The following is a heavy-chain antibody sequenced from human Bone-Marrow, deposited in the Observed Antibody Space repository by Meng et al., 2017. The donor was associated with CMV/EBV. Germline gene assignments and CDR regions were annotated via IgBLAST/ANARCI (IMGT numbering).Heavy chain of an antibody. CDR1: GFSFRSNW. J-gene: IGHJ3*01. CDR3: VREMCSNDV. D-gene: IGHD4-11*01. V-gene: IGHV3-74*03. CDR2: INGDGSIR. Sequence: GESLKISCVPSGFSFRSNWMHWVRQAPGKGLVWVSRINGDGSIREYADSVKGRLTISRDNAKDTLYLQMNSLRVEDTAVYYCVREMCSNDVWGRGTMVTVSS.